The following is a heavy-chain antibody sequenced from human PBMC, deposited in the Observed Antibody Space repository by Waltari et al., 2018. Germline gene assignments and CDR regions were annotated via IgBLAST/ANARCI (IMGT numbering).Heavy chain of an antibody. CDR2: ISGDGRPP. Sequence: EVRLVQSGGGLVQPGGSRRLSCAASGFSSSRYWIHWVRQGPGKGLLHVSRISGDGRPPDHADSVRGRFPSSRDHATHTVYLHLHRLGPEDTAVYYCLRDSRRLPDYWRQGTVVTASS. CDR3: LRDSRRLPDY. V-gene: IGHV3-74*01. D-gene: IGHD6-6*01. CDR1: GFSSSRYW. J-gene: IGHJ4*02.